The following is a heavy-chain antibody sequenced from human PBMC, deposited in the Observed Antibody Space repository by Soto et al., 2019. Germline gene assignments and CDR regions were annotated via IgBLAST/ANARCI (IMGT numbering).Heavy chain of an antibody. V-gene: IGHV3-23*01. CDR3: AKNQERELPRVIDF. CDR2: MSGSSSTT. CDR1: GLTFSNYA. D-gene: IGHD1-7*01. Sequence: VSLRLSCATSGLTFSNYAMSWVRQAPGGGLEWVSSMSGSSSTTYYADSVRGRFTISRDRSKNTLYLQMSSLRAEDTALYYCAKNQERELPRVIDFWGQGTLVTVSS. J-gene: IGHJ4*02.